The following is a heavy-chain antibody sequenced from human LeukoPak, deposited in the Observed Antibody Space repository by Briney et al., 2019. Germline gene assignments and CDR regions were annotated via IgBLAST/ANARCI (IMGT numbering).Heavy chain of an antibody. J-gene: IGHJ6*04. CDR2: IDPSDSYT. V-gene: IGHV5-10-1*01. D-gene: IGHD3-10*01. Sequence: GESLKISCKGSGYSFTSYRISWVRQMPGKGLEWMGRIDPSDSYTNYSPSFQGHVTISADKSISTAYLQWSSLKASDTAMYYCARLKLVRGSYYYGMDVWGKGTTVTVSS. CDR3: ARLKLVRGSYYYGMDV. CDR1: GYSFTSYR.